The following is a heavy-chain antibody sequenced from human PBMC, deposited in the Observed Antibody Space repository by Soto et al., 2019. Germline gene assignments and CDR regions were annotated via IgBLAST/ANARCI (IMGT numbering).Heavy chain of an antibody. J-gene: IGHJ5*02. CDR3: AHTRVPDTLDP. CDR2: IYRNDIK. Sequence: QITLKESGPTLVKPTQTLTLTCTFSGFSLSTSGVGVAWIRQPPGKALEWLGLIYRNDIKRYSPSLKSRLTIPKATSKDQVVLTLTNMDPVDTATYYCAHTRVPDTLDPWCQGTLVTVSS. D-gene: IGHD2-2*01. V-gene: IGHV2-5*01. CDR1: GFSLSTSGVG.